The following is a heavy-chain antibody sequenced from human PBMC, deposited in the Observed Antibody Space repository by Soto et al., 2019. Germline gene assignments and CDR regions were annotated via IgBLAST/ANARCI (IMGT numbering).Heavy chain of an antibody. J-gene: IGHJ4*02. CDR3: ARVSGYSGYDLAYYFDY. V-gene: IGHV4-59*01. Sequence: QVQLQESGPGLVKPSETLSLTCTVSGGSISSYYWSWIRQPPGKGLEWIGYIYYSGSTNYNPSLKSRVTISVDTSKNQFSLKLSSVTAADTAVYYCARVSGYSGYDLAYYFDYWGQGTLVTVSS. CDR2: IYYSGST. CDR1: GGSISSYY. D-gene: IGHD5-12*01.